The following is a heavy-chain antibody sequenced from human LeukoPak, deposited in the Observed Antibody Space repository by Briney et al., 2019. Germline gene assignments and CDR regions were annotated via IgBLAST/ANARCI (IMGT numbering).Heavy chain of an antibody. V-gene: IGHV4-59*01. Sequence: SETLSLTCTVSGGSISSYYWSWIRQPPGKGLEWIGYIYYSGSTNYNPSLKSRVTISVDTSKNQFSLKLSSVTAADTAVYYCARTHRRGVRVFYFDYWGQGTLVTVSS. J-gene: IGHJ4*02. CDR3: ARTHRRGVRVFYFDY. CDR1: GGSISSYY. CDR2: IYYSGST. D-gene: IGHD3-10*01.